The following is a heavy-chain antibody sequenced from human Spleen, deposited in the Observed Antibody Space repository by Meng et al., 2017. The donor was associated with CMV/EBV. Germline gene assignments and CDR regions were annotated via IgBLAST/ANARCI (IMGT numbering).Heavy chain of an antibody. J-gene: IGHJ6*02. CDR2: ISYDGSNK. D-gene: IGHD3-3*01. Sequence: GGSLRLSCAASGFTFSSYWMSWVRQAPGKGLEWVAVISYDGSNKYYADSVKGRFTISRDNSKNTLYLQMNSLRAEDTAVYYCARDIDRWSGSDYGMDVWGQGTTVTVSS. CDR3: ARDIDRWSGSDYGMDV. V-gene: IGHV3-30*03. CDR1: GFTFSSYW.